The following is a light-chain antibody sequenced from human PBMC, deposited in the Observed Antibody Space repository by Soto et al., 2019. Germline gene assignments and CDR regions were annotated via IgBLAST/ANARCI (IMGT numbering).Light chain of an antibody. V-gene: IGKV1-9*01. CDR1: QGINSY. CDR2: AAS. CDR3: QQLKSYPIT. J-gene: IGKJ3*01. Sequence: DIQLTQSPSFLSASVGDRVTITCRASQGINSYLGWYQQKPGKAPKLLIYAASTWQSGVPSRFSGSRSRTEFTLTISSLQPEDFATYYCQQLKSYPITFGPGTKVDI.